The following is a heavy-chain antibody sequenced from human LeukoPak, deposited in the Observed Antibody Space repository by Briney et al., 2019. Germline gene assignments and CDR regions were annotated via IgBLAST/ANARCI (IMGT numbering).Heavy chain of an antibody. CDR2: ISTGGDYM. Sequence: GRSLRLSCAASGFTFSPYSMNWVRQAPGKGLEWVSSISTGGDYMYYADSVRGRFTISRDNAKNSLYLQMDSLRVEDTALYYCAREDTTLAPTSLDHWGQGTLVTVSS. V-gene: IGHV3-21*01. CDR1: GFTFSPYS. CDR3: AREDTTLAPTSLDH. J-gene: IGHJ4*02. D-gene: IGHD5-18*01.